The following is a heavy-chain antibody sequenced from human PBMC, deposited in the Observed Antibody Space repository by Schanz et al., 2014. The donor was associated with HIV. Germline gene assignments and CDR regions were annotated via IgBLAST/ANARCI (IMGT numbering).Heavy chain of an antibody. CDR3: ARELVPSWGAFDI. CDR1: GFTFNAYG. D-gene: IGHD3-16*01. V-gene: IGHV3-7*01. Sequence: VHLVESGGGVVQPGRSQRLSCVTSGFTFNAYGMHWLRQAPGKGLEWVGDIKKDGSEKHYAGSVKGRFTISRDNTENSLSLQMNSLRAEDTAVYYCARELVPSWGAFDIWGQGTMVTVSS. J-gene: IGHJ3*02. CDR2: IKKDGSEK.